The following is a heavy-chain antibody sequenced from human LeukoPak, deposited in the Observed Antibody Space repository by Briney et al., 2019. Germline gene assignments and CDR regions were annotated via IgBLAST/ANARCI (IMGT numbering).Heavy chain of an antibody. CDR2: IKQDGSEK. J-gene: IGHJ4*02. V-gene: IGHV3-7*01. D-gene: IGHD6-6*01. Sequence: GGSLRLSCAASGFTFSSYWMSWVRQAPGKGLEWVANIKQDGSEKYYVDSVKGRFTISRDNAKNSLYLQMNSLRAEDTAVYYCASERGQLVLVYWSQGTLVTVSS. CDR3: ASERGQLVLVY. CDR1: GFTFSSYW.